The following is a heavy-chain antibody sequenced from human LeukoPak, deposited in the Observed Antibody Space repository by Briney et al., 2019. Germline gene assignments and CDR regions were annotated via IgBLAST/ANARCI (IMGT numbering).Heavy chain of an antibody. CDR3: ARLRGYNFNFDY. J-gene: IGHJ4*02. D-gene: IGHD5-24*01. Sequence: ASVKVSCKASGYTFTSYDINWVRQATGQGLEWMGWMNPNSGYTGYAQKFQGRVTMTRNTSISTAYMELSSLRSEDTAVYYCARLRGYNFNFDYWGQGTLVTVSS. CDR1: GYTFTSYD. CDR2: MNPNSGYT. V-gene: IGHV1-8*01.